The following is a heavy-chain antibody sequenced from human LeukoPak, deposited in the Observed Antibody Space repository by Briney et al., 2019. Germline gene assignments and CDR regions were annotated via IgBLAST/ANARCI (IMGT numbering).Heavy chain of an antibody. J-gene: IGHJ5*02. V-gene: IGHV5-51*01. CDR3: ARHSSYNWFDP. D-gene: IGHD3-10*01. Sequence: GESLKISCKGSGYSFTSYWIGWVRQMPGKGLEWMGIIYPCVSDTRYSPSFQGQVTISADKSISTAYLQWSSLKASDTAMYYCARHSSYNWFDPWGQGTLVTVSS. CDR2: IYPCVSDT. CDR1: GYSFTSYW.